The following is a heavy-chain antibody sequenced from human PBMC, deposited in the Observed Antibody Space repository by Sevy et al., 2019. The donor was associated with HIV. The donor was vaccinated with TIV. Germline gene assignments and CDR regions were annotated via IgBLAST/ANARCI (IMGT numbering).Heavy chain of an antibody. V-gene: IGHV3-23*01. CDR3: AKDGPGVFDY. J-gene: IGHJ4*02. CDR2: INDRGKNT. Sequence: HGGSLRLSCAASGLSFSYYGMSWVRQAPGKGLEWVSTINDRGKNTHYADSVKGRFTISRDNSKNTLHLQMNSLRADDTAVYYCAKDGPGVFDYWGRGTLVTVSS. CDR1: GLSFSYYG.